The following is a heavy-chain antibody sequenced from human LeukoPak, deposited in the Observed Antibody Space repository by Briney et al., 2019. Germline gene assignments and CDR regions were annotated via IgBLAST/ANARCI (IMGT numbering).Heavy chain of an antibody. CDR2: ISGSTTYT. CDR1: GFTFSDYY. J-gene: IGHJ4*02. D-gene: IGHD1-26*01. CDR3: ARREARVFDY. Sequence: PGQSLRLSCAASGFTFSDYYMIWVRQAPGKGLEWVSYISGSTTYTNYADSVKGRFTISRDNAKNSLYLQMNSLSAEDTALYYCARREARVFDYWGQGTLVTVSS. V-gene: IGHV3-11*03.